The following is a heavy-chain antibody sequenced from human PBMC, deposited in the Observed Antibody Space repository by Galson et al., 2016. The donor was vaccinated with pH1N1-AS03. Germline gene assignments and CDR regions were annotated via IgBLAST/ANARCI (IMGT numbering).Heavy chain of an antibody. CDR1: GYTFTDLY. D-gene: IGHD2-21*02. Sequence: VKVSCKVSGYTFTDLYLHWLQQAPGKGLEWVALVDPENGETIYAEKFQGKVTVTADTSADTAYMDLNSLRSDDTAVYYCTTRDHGDDLVDSWGQGTLVTVSS. V-gene: IGHV1-69-2*01. CDR3: TTRDHGDDLVDS. CDR2: VDPENGET. J-gene: IGHJ4*02.